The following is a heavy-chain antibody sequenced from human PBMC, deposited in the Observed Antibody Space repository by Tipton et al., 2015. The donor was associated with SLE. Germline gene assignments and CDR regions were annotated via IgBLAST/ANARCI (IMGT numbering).Heavy chain of an antibody. CDR2: ISWNSGSI. V-gene: IGHV3-9*01. D-gene: IGHD2/OR15-2a*01. J-gene: IGHJ6*02. CDR1: GFTFDDYA. CDR3: ARLLTPYYGMDV. Sequence: SLRLSCAASGFTFDDYAMHWVRQAPGKGLEWVSGISWNSGSIGYANSVKGRFNISRDNDKNSLYLQMNSLRAEDTALYYCARLLTPYYGMDVWGQGTTVTASS.